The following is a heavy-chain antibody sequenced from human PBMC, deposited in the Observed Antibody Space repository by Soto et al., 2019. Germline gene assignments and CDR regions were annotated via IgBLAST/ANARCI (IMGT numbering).Heavy chain of an antibody. D-gene: IGHD2-2*01. CDR1: EYTFTDYW. CDR2: IYPGDSDT. J-gene: IGHJ6*02. Sequence: XESLKVSWKWSEYTFTDYWIGLVLQLPGKGLEWMGIIYPGDSDTRYSPSFQGHVTITVDKSTSTAYLQWNTLKASDTAMYYCARHTSNFRYYYYAMDVCGQGTTVTVSS. CDR3: ARHTSNFRYYYYAMDV. V-gene: IGHV5-51*01.